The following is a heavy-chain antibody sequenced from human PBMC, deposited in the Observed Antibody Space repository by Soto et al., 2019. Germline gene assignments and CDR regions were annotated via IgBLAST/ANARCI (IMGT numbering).Heavy chain of an antibody. D-gene: IGHD3-10*01. CDR1: GFTFSGYA. V-gene: IGHV3-23*01. CDR3: AKEKHSGGSGIYDAFDI. J-gene: IGHJ3*02. Sequence: GVSLRLSCAASGFTFSGYAMSWVRQAPGKGLEWVSAISGSGGSTYYADSVKGRFTISRDNSKNTLYLQMNSLRAEDTAVYYCAKEKHSGGSGIYDAFDIWGQGTMVTVSS. CDR2: ISGSGGST.